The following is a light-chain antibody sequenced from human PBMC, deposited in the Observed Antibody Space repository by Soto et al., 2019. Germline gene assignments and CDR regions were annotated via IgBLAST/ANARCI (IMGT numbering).Light chain of an antibody. CDR3: HQYGSSGT. V-gene: IGKV3-20*01. J-gene: IGKJ1*01. Sequence: EIVLTQSPGTLSLSPGERATLSCRASQSVSNNYLAWYQQKPGQAPRLLIYGASNRATGIPDRFSGSGSGKDFTLTISRLEPEDFAVYYCHQYGSSGTFGQGTKVEIK. CDR1: QSVSNNY. CDR2: GAS.